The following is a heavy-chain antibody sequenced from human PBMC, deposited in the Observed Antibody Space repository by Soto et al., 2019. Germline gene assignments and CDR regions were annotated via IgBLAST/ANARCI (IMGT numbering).Heavy chain of an antibody. CDR3: AKDPITSSGYDLRYYYYGMDV. CDR2: ISYDGSNK. V-gene: IGHV3-30*18. D-gene: IGHD5-12*01. CDR1: GFTFSSHG. Sequence: QVQLVESGGGVVQPGRSLRLSCAVSGFTFSSHGMHWVRQAPGKGLEWVAVISYDGSNKYYADSVKGRFTISRDNSKNTLYLQMNSLGAEDTAVYYCAKDPITSSGYDLRYYYYGMDVWGQGTTVTVSS. J-gene: IGHJ6*02.